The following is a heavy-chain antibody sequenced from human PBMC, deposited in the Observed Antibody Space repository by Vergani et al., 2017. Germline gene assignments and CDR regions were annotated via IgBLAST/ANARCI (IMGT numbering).Heavy chain of an antibody. V-gene: IGHV3-23*01. CDR3: AKERYSGTYSGKYFDY. CDR2: IKNTGDST. Sequence: EVQLLQSEGAVVQPGGSLRLSCVASGFTFSSHAMSWVRQGHGQGLEWVSSIKNTGDSTHYADSVKGRFTTTRDNSKNTLYLQMNSLRAEDTAVYYCAKERYSGTYSGKYFDYWGQGTLVTVSS. D-gene: IGHD1-26*01. J-gene: IGHJ4*02. CDR1: GFTFSSHA.